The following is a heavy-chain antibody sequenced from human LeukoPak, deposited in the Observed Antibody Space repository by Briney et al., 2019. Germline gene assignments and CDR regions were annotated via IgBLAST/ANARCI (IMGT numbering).Heavy chain of an antibody. D-gene: IGHD3-10*01. CDR3: ASNGAMVRGVITRTFDY. CDR1: GGSFSGYY. Sequence: PSETLSLTCAVYGGSFSGYYWSWIRQPPGKGLEWIGEINHSGSTNYNPSLKSRVTISVDTSKNQFSLKLSSVTAADTAVYYCASNGAMVRGVITRTFDYWGQGTLVTVSS. CDR2: INHSGST. J-gene: IGHJ4*02. V-gene: IGHV4-34*01.